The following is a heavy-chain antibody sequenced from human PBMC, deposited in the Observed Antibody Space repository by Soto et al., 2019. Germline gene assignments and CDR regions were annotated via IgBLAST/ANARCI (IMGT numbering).Heavy chain of an antibody. CDR3: PRECYYDSSGYSTEACDY. J-gene: IGHJ4*02. D-gene: IGHD3-22*01. Sequence: QVQLQESGPGLVKTSQTLSLTCTVSGGSISSGDYYWSWIRQPPGKGLEWIGYIYYSGSTYYNPSLKSRVTISVDTSKNQFSLKLSSVTAADTAVYYCPRECYYDSSGYSTEACDYWGQGTLVTVSS. CDR1: GGSISSGDYY. CDR2: IYYSGST. V-gene: IGHV4-30-4*01.